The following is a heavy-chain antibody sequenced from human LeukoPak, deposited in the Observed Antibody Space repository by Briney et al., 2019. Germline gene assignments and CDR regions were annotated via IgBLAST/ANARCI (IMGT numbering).Heavy chain of an antibody. CDR2: IYYSGST. V-gene: IGHV4-39*07. D-gene: IGHD1-1*01. CDR1: GGSISTSSYY. Sequence: SETLSLTCSVSGGSISTSSYYWGWIRQPPGKGLEWIGSIYYSGSTAYNPSLKSRVAISIDTSKKQLSLKLSSVTAADTAVYYCARDRTAANWYFDLWGPGTLVTVSS. J-gene: IGHJ2*01. CDR3: ARDRTAANWYFDL.